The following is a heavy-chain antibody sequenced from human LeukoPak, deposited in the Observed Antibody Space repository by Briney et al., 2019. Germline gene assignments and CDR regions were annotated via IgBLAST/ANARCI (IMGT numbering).Heavy chain of an antibody. V-gene: IGHV4-38-2*02. Sequence: PSETLSLTCAVYGGSFSGYYWGWIRQPPGKGLEWIGSIYHSGSTYYNPSLKSRVTISVDTSKNQFSLKLSSVTAADTAVYYCARDPLRYEVVVAATRDYWGQGTLVTVSS. J-gene: IGHJ4*02. CDR2: IYHSGST. CDR1: GGSFSGYY. CDR3: ARDPLRYEVVVAATRDY. D-gene: IGHD2-15*01.